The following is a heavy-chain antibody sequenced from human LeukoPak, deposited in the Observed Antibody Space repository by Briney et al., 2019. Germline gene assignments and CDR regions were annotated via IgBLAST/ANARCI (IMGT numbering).Heavy chain of an antibody. D-gene: IGHD5-12*01. Sequence: PGGSLRLSCTASGLTFGDYAMSWVRQAPGKGLEWVGFISSNAYLGTTEYAASVKGRVNISRDDSKRIAYLQMNSLKTEDTAVYYCTSTPTTRYSGYDLYYWGQGTLVTVSS. CDR3: TSTPTTRYSGYDLYY. CDR2: ISSNAYLGTT. J-gene: IGHJ4*02. CDR1: GLTFGDYA. V-gene: IGHV3-49*04.